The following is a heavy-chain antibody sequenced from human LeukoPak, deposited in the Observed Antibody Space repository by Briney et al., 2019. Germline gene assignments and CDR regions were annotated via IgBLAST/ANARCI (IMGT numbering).Heavy chain of an antibody. CDR3: ARVRYSDSSVLTRKRSYYFGY. D-gene: IGHD3-22*01. Sequence: SETLSLTCTVSGGSINSYYWSWIRQPAGKGLESIGHISTSGSTNYNPSLKSRVTMSVDTSKNQFSLKLSSVTAADTAVYYCARVRYSDSSVLTRKRSYYFGYWGQGTLVTVSS. CDR2: ISTSGST. J-gene: IGHJ4*02. CDR1: GGSINSYY. V-gene: IGHV4-4*07.